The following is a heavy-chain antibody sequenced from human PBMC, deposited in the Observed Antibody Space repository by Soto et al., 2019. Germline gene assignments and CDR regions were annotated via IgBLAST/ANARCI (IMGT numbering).Heavy chain of an antibody. CDR1: GCTFSSYA. CDR3: AKDGGGGSSSWYYYYYMDV. J-gene: IGHJ6*03. Sequence: GGSLRLSCAASGCTFSSYAMSWVRQAPGKGLEWVSAISGSGGSTYYADSVKGRFTISRDNSKNTLYLQMNSLRAEDTAVYYCAKDGGGGSSSWYYYYYMDVWGKGTTVTVSS. D-gene: IGHD6-13*01. V-gene: IGHV3-23*01. CDR2: ISGSGGST.